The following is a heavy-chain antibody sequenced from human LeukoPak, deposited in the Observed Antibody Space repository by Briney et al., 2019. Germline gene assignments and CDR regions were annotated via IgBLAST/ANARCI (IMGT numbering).Heavy chain of an antibody. CDR3: ARGYSSGWGQNDAFDI. J-gene: IGHJ3*02. CDR2: IIPIFGTA. CDR1: GGTFSSYA. D-gene: IGHD6-19*01. V-gene: IGHV1-69*13. Sequence: SVKVSCKASGGTFSSYAISWVRQAPGQGLEWMGGIIPIFGTANYAQKFQGRVTITADESTSTAYMELSSLRSEDTAVYYCARGYSSGWGQNDAFDIWGQGTMVTVSS.